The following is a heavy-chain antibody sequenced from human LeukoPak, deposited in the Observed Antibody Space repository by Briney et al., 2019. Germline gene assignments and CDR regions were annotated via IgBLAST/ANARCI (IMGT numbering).Heavy chain of an antibody. J-gene: IGHJ4*02. CDR3: AKDKEDGGFDY. V-gene: IGHV3-23*01. Sequence: GGSLRLSCAASGFSFSSYAMSWVRQAPRKGLEWVSTISASGGSTYYADSVKGRFTVSRDNSKNTLYLQMNSLRADDTAVYYCAKDKEDGGFDYWGQGTLVTVSS. CDR1: GFSFSSYA. CDR2: ISASGGST. D-gene: IGHD3-10*01.